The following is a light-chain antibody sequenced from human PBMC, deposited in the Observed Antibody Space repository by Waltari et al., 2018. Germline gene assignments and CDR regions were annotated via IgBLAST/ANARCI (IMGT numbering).Light chain of an antibody. CDR1: VLPKQY. CDR2: KDS. CDR3: QSVDSSGTYVL. Sequence: SYELTQPPSVSVSPGQTARITCSGAVLPKQYAYGYQQKPGQAPVLVIYKDSERPSGIPERFSGSSSGTTVTLTISGVQAEDEADYYCQSVDSSGTYVLFGGGTKLTVL. V-gene: IGLV3-25*03. J-gene: IGLJ2*01.